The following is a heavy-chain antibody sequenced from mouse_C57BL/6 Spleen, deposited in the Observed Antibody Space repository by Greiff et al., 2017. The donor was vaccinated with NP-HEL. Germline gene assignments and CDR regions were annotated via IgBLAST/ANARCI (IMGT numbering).Heavy chain of an antibody. Sequence: QVHVKQSGAELVRPGASVKLSCKASGYTFTDYYINWVKQRPGQGLEWIARIYPGSGNTYYNEKFKGKATLTAEKSSSTAYMQLSSLTSEDSAVYFCARSHYGSSWAWFAYWGQGTLVTVSA. V-gene: IGHV1-76*01. CDR3: ARSHYGSSWAWFAY. CDR1: GYTFTDYY. CDR2: IYPGSGNT. J-gene: IGHJ3*01. D-gene: IGHD1-1*01.